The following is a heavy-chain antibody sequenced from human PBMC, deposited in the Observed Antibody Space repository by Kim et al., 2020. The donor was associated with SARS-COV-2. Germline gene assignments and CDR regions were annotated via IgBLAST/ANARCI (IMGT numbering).Heavy chain of an antibody. J-gene: IGHJ5*01. CDR1: GGSFSGYY. D-gene: IGHD3-16*02. Sequence: SETLSLTCAVYGGSFSGYYWSWIRQPPGKGLEWIGEINHSGSTNYNPSLKSRVTISVDTSKNQFSLKLSSVTAADTAVYYCARGTPMITFGGVIAMNWF. CDR3: ARGTPMITFGGVIAMNWF. CDR2: INHSGST. V-gene: IGHV4-34*01.